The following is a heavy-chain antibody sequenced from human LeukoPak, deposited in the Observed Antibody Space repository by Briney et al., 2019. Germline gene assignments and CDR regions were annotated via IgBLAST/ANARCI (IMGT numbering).Heavy chain of an antibody. D-gene: IGHD3-3*01. CDR1: GFTFSDYY. V-gene: IGHV3-11*04. Sequence: PGGSLRLSCVASGFTFSDYYMSWIRQAPGKGPEWVSYISSGSGTIYYADSVKGRFTVSRDNAKNSLYLQMNSLRAEDTAVYYCARDIRSRITIFGVDPNWFDPWGQGTLVTVSS. J-gene: IGHJ5*02. CDR3: ARDIRSRITIFGVDPNWFDP. CDR2: ISSGSGTI.